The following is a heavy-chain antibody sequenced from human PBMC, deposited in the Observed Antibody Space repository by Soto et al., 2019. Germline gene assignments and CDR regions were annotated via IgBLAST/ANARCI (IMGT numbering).Heavy chain of an antibody. D-gene: IGHD4-17*01. V-gene: IGHV3-33*01. J-gene: IGHJ5*02. CDR3: ARDATTVTSNWFDP. CDR1: GFTFSSYG. CDR2: IWYDGSNK. Sequence: QVQLVESGGGVVQPGRSLRLSCAASGFTFSSYGMHWVRQAPGKGLEWVAVIWYDGSNKYYADSVKGRFTISRDNSKNTLYLQMNSLRAEDTAVYYCARDATTVTSNWFDPWGQGTLVTVSS.